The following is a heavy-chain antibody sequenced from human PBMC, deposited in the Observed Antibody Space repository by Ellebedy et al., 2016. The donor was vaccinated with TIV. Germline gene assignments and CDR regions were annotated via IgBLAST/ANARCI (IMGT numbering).Heavy chain of an antibody. D-gene: IGHD4-17*01. CDR3: ARGPTVTTHFDY. J-gene: IGHJ4*02. V-gene: IGHV4-59*01. Sequence: SETLSLTCTVSFGSISTYYWSWIRQPPGKGLEWIGYIHYSGHSNYNPSLKSRVTISVDTTENQFSLKLSSVTAADTAVYYCARGPTVTTHFDYWGQGTLVTVSS. CDR1: FGSISTYY. CDR2: IHYSGHS.